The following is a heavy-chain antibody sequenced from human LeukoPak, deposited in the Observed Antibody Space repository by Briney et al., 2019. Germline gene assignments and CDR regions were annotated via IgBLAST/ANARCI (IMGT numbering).Heavy chain of an antibody. D-gene: IGHD6-19*01. CDR1: GFTFSSYA. Sequence: GGSLRLSCAASGFTFSSYAMHWVRQAPGKGLEYVSAISSNGGSTYYANSVKGRFIISRDNSKNTLYLQMGSLRAEDMAVYYCARESSGWYGEIDYWGQGTLVTVSS. J-gene: IGHJ4*02. CDR3: ARESSGWYGEIDY. V-gene: IGHV3-64*01. CDR2: ISSNGGST.